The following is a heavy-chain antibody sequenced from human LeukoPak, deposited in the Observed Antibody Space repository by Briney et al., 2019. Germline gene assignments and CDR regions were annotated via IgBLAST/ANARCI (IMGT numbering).Heavy chain of an antibody. CDR3: ARRVEQWLVGGDYFDY. CDR2: TNPSGGST. Sequence: GASVKVSCKASGYTFTTYYMHWVRQAPGQGLEWMGITNPSGGSTTYAQKLQGRVTMTTDTSTSTAYMELRSLRSDDTAVYYCARRVEQWLVGGDYFDYWGQGTLVTVSS. V-gene: IGHV1-46*01. CDR1: GYTFTTYY. D-gene: IGHD6-19*01. J-gene: IGHJ4*02.